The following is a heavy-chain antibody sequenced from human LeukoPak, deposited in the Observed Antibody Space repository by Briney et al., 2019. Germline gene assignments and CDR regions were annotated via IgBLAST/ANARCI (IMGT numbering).Heavy chain of an antibody. CDR2: IYYSGST. D-gene: IGHD3-10*01. CDR1: GGSISSYY. J-gene: IGHJ4*02. Sequence: SETLSLTCTVSGGSISSYYWSWIRQPPGKGLEWIGYIYYSGSTNYNPSLKSRVTISVDTSKNQFSLKLSSVTAADTAVYYCARGVRDYYGSGRPFDYWGQGTLVTVSS. CDR3: ARGVRDYYGSGRPFDY. V-gene: IGHV4-59*08.